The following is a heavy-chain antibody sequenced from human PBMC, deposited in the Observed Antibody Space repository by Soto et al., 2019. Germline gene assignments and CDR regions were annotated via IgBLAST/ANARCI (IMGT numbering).Heavy chain of an antibody. J-gene: IGHJ4*02. V-gene: IGHV2-5*02. CDR1: GFSLTTSGVG. CDR2: TYWDDGK. D-gene: IGHD3-3*01. CDR3: AHRVLRTVFGLVTTTAIYFDY. Sequence: QITLNESGPTQVKPRQTLTLTCTFSGFSLTTSGVGVGWIRQSPGKAPEWLALTYWDDGKRYSPSLKSRLTITKDTSKNQVVLTMADLDPADIATYYWAHRVLRTVFGLVTTTAIYFDYWGQGTPVAVSS.